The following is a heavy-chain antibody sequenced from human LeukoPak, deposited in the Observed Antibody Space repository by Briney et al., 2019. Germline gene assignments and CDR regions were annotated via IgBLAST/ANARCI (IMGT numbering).Heavy chain of an antibody. V-gene: IGHV4-34*01. CDR1: GGSFSGYY. CDR2: INHSGST. Sequence: SETLSLTCAVYGGSFSGYYWSWIRQPPGKGLEWTGEINHSGSTNYNPSLKSRVTISVDTSKNQFSLKLSSVTAADTAVYYCARGSSWAFDYWGQGTLVTVSS. J-gene: IGHJ4*02. D-gene: IGHD6-13*01. CDR3: ARGSSWAFDY.